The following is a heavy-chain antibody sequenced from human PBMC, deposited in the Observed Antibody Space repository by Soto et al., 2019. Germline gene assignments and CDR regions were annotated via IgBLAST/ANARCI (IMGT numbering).Heavy chain of an antibody. V-gene: IGHV4-34*01. Sequence: SETLSLTCAVYGGSFSGYYWSWIRQPPGKGLEWIGEINHSGSTNYNPSLKSRVTISVDTSKNQFSLKLSSVTAADTAVYYCARGHLTPGGGGYQLDVWGQGTTVTVSS. J-gene: IGHJ6*02. CDR3: ARGHLTPGGGGYQLDV. CDR2: INHSGST. D-gene: IGHD2-2*01. CDR1: GGSFSGYY.